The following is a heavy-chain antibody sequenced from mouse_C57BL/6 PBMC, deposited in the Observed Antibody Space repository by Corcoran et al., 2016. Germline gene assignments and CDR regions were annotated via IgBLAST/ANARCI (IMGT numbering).Heavy chain of an antibody. V-gene: IGHV8-12*01. J-gene: IGHJ3*01. D-gene: IGHD3-2*02. Sequence: QVTLKESGPGILQSSQTLSLTCSFSGFSLSTSGMGVSWIRQPSGKGLEWLAHIYWDDDKRYNPSLKSRLTISKDTSRNQVFLKITSVDTADTATYYCARIDSSGIAYWGQGTLVTVSA. CDR3: ARIDSSGIAY. CDR1: GFSLSTSGMG. CDR2: IYWDDDK.